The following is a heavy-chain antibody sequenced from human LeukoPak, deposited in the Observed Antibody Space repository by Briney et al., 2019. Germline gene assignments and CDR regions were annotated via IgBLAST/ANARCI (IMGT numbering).Heavy chain of an antibody. CDR3: ARQPISGYYYGMDV. V-gene: IGHV1-8*01. CDR1: GYTFTSYD. CDR2: MNPNSGNT. D-gene: IGHD3-3*01. J-gene: IGHJ6*02. Sequence: VASVKVSCKASGYTFTSYDINWVRQATGQGLEWMGWMNPNSGNTGYAQKFQGGVTMTRNTSISTAYMELSSLRSEDTAVYYCARQPISGYYYGMDVWGQGTTVTVSS.